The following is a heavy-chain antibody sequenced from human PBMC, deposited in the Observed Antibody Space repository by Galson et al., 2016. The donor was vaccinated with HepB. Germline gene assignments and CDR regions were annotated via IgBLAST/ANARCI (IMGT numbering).Heavy chain of an antibody. V-gene: IGHV4-61*01. CDR3: ARGTSYVDY. J-gene: IGHJ4*02. Sequence: SETLSLTCTVSGGSVSSASYSWNWIRQPPGKGLEWIGYVYHSGSTNYNPSLKSRVTISVDTSKNQFSLKLNSVTAADTAVYYCARGTSYVDYWGQGTLVPVSS. CDR2: VYHSGST. D-gene: IGHD1-7*01. CDR1: GGSVSSASYS.